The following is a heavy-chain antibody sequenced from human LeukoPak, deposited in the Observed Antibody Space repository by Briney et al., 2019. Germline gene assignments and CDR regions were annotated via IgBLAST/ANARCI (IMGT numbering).Heavy chain of an antibody. J-gene: IGHJ4*02. V-gene: IGHV3-23*01. CDR3: ARGVSD. CDR2: ISGNGINT. D-gene: IGHD3-16*01. CDR1: GFTFNIYA. Sequence: LSGGSLRLSCATSGFTFNIYAMNWVRQAPGKGLEWVSIISGNGINTYYADSVKGRFTISRDDSKNTLYLQRNSRRADDTAIYYCARGVSDWGQGTLVTVAS.